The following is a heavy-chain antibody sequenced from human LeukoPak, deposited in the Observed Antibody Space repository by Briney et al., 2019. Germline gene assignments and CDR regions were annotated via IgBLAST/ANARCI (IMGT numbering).Heavy chain of an antibody. CDR1: GFTFSNHG. V-gene: IGHV3-33*01. D-gene: IGHD6-6*01. J-gene: IGHJ4*02. Sequence: GGSLRLSCAASGFTFSNHGMHWVRQAPGKGLEWVANIWYDGSQEYYADTVKGRFTISRDVSKNTLYLQMNSLRAEDTAVYYCARDLAAARLDFRGQGTLVTVSS. CDR3: ARDLAAARLDF. CDR2: IWYDGSQE.